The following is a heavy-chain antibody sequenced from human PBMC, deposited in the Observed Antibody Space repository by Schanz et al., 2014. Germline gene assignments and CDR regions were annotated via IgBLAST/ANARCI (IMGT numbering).Heavy chain of an antibody. Sequence: VQLVESGGGVVQPGGSLRLSCAASGFTFDPYAMHWLRQSPGKGLEWVSSISSSSSYISYADSVKGRFTISRDNARSALYLQMSSLRDGDTAVYYCASVIMVAGNHRDGRDVWGQGTTVIVSS. J-gene: IGHJ6*02. CDR3: ASVIMVAGNHRDGRDV. CDR1: GFTFDPYA. CDR2: ISSSSSYI. V-gene: IGHV3-21*04. D-gene: IGHD6-19*01.